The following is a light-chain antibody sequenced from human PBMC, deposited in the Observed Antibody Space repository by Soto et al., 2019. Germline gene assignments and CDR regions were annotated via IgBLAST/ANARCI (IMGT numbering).Light chain of an antibody. CDR1: RSNIGSNY. CDR2: RNN. J-gene: IGLJ1*01. CDR3: AAWDDSLRV. V-gene: IGLV1-47*01. Sequence: QSVLTQPPSASGTPGQRVTISCSGSRSNIGSNYVYWYQQLPGTAPKLLIYRNNQRPSGVPDRFSGSKSGTSASLAISGLRSEDEADYYCAAWDDSLRVFGTGTKVTVL.